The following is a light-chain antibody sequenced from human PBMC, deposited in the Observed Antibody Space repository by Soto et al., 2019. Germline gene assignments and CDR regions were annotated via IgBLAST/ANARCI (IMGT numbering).Light chain of an antibody. V-gene: IGLV2-14*01. CDR3: SSYTSSITLV. Sequence: QSALTQPASVSGSPGQSITISCTGTSTDVGGYNYVSWYQQHPGKAPKLMIYDVSSRPSGVSNRFSGSKSGNTASLTISGLQAEHEADYYCSSYTSSITLVFGGGTKLTVL. CDR2: DVS. CDR1: STDVGGYNY. J-gene: IGLJ2*01.